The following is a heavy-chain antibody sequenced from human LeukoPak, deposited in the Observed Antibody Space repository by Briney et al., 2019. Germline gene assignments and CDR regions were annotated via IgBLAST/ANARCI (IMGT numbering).Heavy chain of an antibody. CDR3: ARVERITMTVGY. V-gene: IGHV4-31*03. Sequence: PSQTLSLTCTVSGGSISGGGYYWSWIRQHPGKGLEWIGYIYYSGSTYYNPSLKSRVTISVDTSKNQFSLKLSSVTAADTAVYYCARVERITMTVGYWGQGTLVTVSS. CDR2: IYYSGST. CDR1: GGSISGGGYY. J-gene: IGHJ4*02. D-gene: IGHD3-22*01.